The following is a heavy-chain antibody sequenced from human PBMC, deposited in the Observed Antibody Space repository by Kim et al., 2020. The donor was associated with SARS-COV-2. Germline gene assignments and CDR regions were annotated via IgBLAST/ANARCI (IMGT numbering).Heavy chain of an antibody. CDR3: ARDLRYYYYYGMDV. V-gene: IGHV1-69*13. Sequence: SVKVSCKASGGTFSSYTISWVRQAPGQGLEWMGGIIPIFGTANYAQKFQGRVTITADESTSTAYMELSSLRSEDTAVYYCARDLRYYYYYGMDVWGQGTTVTVSS. J-gene: IGHJ6*02. CDR1: GGTFSSYT. CDR2: IIPIFGTA.